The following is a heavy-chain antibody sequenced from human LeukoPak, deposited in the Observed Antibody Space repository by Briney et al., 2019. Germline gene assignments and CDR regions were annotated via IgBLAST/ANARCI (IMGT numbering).Heavy chain of an antibody. CDR2: ISSSGSTI. D-gene: IGHD3-10*01. V-gene: IGHV3-48*03. Sequence: GGSLRLSCAASGFTLSSYEMNWVRQAPGKGLEWVSYISSSGSTIYYADSVKGRFTISRDNAKNSLYLQMNSLKTEDTAVYYCSRHGSSSGSYPDYWGQGTLVTVSS. CDR1: GFTLSSYE. CDR3: SRHGSSSGSYPDY. J-gene: IGHJ4*02.